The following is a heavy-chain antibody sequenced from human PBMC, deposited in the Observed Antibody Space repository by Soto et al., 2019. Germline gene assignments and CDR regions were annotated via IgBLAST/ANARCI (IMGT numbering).Heavy chain of an antibody. V-gene: IGHV1-69*13. CDR1: GGTFSSYP. CDR2: IFPIFGTT. Sequence: ASVKVSCKASGGTFSSYPITWVRQAPGQGLEWLGRIFPIFGTTNYAQRFEDRVTITADELTSTAYMELSSLRSEDTAVYYCAMIEYSSGSDYWGQGTLVTVSS. CDR3: AMIEYSSGSDY. D-gene: IGHD6-19*01. J-gene: IGHJ4*02.